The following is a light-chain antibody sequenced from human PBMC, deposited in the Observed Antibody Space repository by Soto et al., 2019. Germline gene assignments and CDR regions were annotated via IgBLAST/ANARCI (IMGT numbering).Light chain of an antibody. CDR3: QQYNSYSQLWT. J-gene: IGKJ1*01. CDR1: HSTTTG. CDR2: GAA. Sequence: DIQMTQSPSTLSASVGDRVTTTSRASHSTTTGLAWYQHKPWTAPKLLLYGAAHLESGDPSRFGCSGSGTEFTLAISRLQPDDFATYYCQQYNSYSQLWTFGQGTKVEIK. V-gene: IGKV1-5*03.